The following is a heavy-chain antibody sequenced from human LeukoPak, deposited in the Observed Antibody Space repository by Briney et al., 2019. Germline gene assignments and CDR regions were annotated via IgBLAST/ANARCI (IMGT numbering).Heavy chain of an antibody. CDR3: ARDQGGYCSGGSCYSSRVLFDY. V-gene: IGHV1-3*01. J-gene: IGHJ4*02. CDR2: INAGNGNT. CDR1: AYTFTSYA. D-gene: IGHD2-15*01. Sequence: ASVKVSCKASAYTFTSYAMHWVRQAPGQRLEWMGWINAGNGNTKYSQKFQGRVAITRDTSASTAYMELSSLRSEDTAVYYCARDQGGYCSGGSCYSSRVLFDYWGQGTLVTVSS.